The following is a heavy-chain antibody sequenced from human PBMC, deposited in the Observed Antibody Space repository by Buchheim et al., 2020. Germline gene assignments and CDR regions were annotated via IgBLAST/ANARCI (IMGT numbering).Heavy chain of an antibody. D-gene: IGHD5-12*01. V-gene: IGHV1-46*01. Sequence: QVQLVQSGAEVKKPGASVKVSCKASGYTFTGYYMHWVRQAPGQGLEWMGIINPSGGSTSYAQKFQGRVTMTRDTSTSTVYMELSSLRSEDTAVYYCARGFLSFGYSGYAWDFDYWGQGTL. CDR3: ARGFLSFGYSGYAWDFDY. CDR1: GYTFTGYY. J-gene: IGHJ4*02. CDR2: INPSGGST.